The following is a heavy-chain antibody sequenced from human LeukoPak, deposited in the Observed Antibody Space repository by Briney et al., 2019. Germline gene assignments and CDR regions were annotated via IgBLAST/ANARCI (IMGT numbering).Heavy chain of an antibody. Sequence: ASVKVSCKASGYTFTSLDINWVRQATGQGLEWMGWMNLNSGYTGYAQQFQGRVTFTRSTSISTAYMELSSLRSEDTAIYYCATEVNVAYYLVPGNNYRGIDPWGPGTLVTVSS. V-gene: IGHV1-8*03. CDR2: MNLNSGYT. J-gene: IGHJ5*02. D-gene: IGHD3-10*01. CDR1: GYTFTSLD. CDR3: ATEVNVAYYLVPGNNYRGIDP.